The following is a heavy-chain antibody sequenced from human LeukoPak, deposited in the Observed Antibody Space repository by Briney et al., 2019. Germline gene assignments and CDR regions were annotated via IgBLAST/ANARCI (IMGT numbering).Heavy chain of an antibody. J-gene: IGHJ5*02. D-gene: IGHD6-19*01. V-gene: IGHV3-23*01. Sequence: PGGSLRLSCAASGFTPSSYAMSWVRQAPGKGLEWVSAISGGGGTTYYADSVKGRFTISRDNSKNTLYLQMNSLRAEDTAVYYCAKSDTSGWYNNCFDPWGQGTLVTVSS. CDR1: GFTPSSYA. CDR2: ISGGGGTT. CDR3: AKSDTSGWYNNCFDP.